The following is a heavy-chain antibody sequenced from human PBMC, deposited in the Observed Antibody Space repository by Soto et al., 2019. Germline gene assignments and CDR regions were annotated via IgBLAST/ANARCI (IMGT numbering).Heavy chain of an antibody. CDR1: GGTFSSYA. CDR3: ARVILGTGHNYYYYGMDV. CDR2: IIPIFGTA. Sequence: VASVKVSCKASGGTFSSYAISWVRQAPGQGLEWMGGIIPIFGTANYAQKFQGRVTITADKSTSTAYMELSSLRSEDTAVYYCARVILGTGHNYYYYGMDVWGQGTTVTVSS. J-gene: IGHJ6*02. D-gene: IGHD1-1*01. V-gene: IGHV1-69*06.